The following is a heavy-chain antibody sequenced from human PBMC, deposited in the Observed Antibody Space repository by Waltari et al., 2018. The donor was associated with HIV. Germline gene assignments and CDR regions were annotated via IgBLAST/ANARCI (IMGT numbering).Heavy chain of an antibody. CDR3: TTDVYDGSGGNAFDV. J-gene: IGHJ3*01. CDR1: GFDFHNAC. Sequence: EVQLVESGGGLVKPGGSLRLSCAVSGFDFHNACLTCVRQAQGKGLEWIGRIKSHSDGGTSDYAAPLKGRFSISRDDSQRTLFLQISSLMTEDTGVYYCTTDVYDGSGGNAFDVWGQGTMVTVSS. V-gene: IGHV3-15*01. D-gene: IGHD5-12*01. CDR2: IKSHSDGGTS.